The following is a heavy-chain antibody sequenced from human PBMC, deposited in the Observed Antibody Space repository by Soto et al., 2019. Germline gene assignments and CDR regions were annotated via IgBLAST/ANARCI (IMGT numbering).Heavy chain of an antibody. V-gene: IGHV3-23*01. J-gene: IGHJ6*02. Sequence: PGGSLRLSCAASGFTSSNNAMNWVRQAPGKGLEWVSGISGTGYGTYYADSVKGRFTISRDSSNITLYLQMNSLRGEDTAIYYWAKARQAKSHDYYGMDVWGQGTPVNVSS. CDR2: ISGTGYGT. CDR3: AKARQAKSHDYYGMDV. CDR1: GFTSSNNA.